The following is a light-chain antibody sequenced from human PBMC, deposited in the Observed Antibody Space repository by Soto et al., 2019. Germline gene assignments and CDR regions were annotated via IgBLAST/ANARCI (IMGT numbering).Light chain of an antibody. CDR2: GAS. J-gene: IGKJ3*01. Sequence: EIVMTQSPATLSVSPGERATLSCRASQSVSSNLAWYQQKPGQAPRLLIYGASRRAFGIPDRFSGSGSGTDFTLTIIRLEPEDFAVYYCQLYDNSPPRLTFGPGTKVDIK. CDR3: QLYDNSPPRLT. CDR1: QSVSSN. V-gene: IGKV3-15*01.